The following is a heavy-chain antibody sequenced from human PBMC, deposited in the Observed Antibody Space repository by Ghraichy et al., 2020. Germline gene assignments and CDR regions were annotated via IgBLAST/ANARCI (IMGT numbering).Heavy chain of an antibody. CDR1: GFSFSSHW. V-gene: IGHV3-74*01. J-gene: IGHJ3*02. Sequence: GGSLRLSCAASGFSFSSHWMHWVRQVPGKGLVWVSRISVDGRSTAYADSVKGRFTISRDNAKNTLYLQMNSLRAEDTAVYYCAIFCTSPGFCGFDIWGQGTMVTVSS. D-gene: IGHD3-9*01. CDR3: AIFCTSPGFCGFDI. CDR2: ISVDGRST.